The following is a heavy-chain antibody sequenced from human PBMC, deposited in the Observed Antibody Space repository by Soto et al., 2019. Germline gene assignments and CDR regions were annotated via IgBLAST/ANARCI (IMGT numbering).Heavy chain of an antibody. Sequence: QVQLVQSGAEVKPPGASVKVSCRTSGYTFSAFALHWVRQAPGQGLEWMGWVNAANGVTKFSQKVQGRVTIARDTSATTAYRELSSLRTEDTAGYCGARLNRGAYRYAAFEMWGQGTTVTVAS. CDR3: ARLNRGAYRYAAFEM. CDR1: GYTFSAFA. D-gene: IGHD1-26*01. V-gene: IGHV1-3*01. CDR2: VNAANGVT. J-gene: IGHJ3*02.